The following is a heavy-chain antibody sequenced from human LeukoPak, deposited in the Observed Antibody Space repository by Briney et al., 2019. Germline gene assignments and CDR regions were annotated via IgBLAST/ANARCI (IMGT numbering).Heavy chain of an antibody. Sequence: GGSLRLSCAASGITFSSYAMSWVRQAPGKGLEWVSGISGSGGRTYYADSVKGRFTISRDNSKNRMYLQMNSLRAEDTAVYYCAKDDYYDSSGYYPHDAFDVWGQATMVTVSS. CDR1: GITFSSYA. CDR2: ISGSGGRT. CDR3: AKDDYYDSSGYYPHDAFDV. D-gene: IGHD3-22*01. J-gene: IGHJ3*01. V-gene: IGHV3-23*01.